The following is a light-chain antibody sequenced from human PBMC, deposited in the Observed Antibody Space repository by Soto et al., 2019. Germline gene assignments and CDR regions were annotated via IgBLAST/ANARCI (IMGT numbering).Light chain of an antibody. CDR2: GAS. CDR1: QDIGNF. Sequence: DIQMTQSPSSVSASVRDRVTITCRASQDIGNFLAWYQQTPGKAPKLLIHGASSLYRGVASRFSGGGTGTDFTLTILSLQPEDFATYYCQQTRAFPRTFGQGTKVDVK. V-gene: IGKV1-12*01. CDR3: QQTRAFPRT. J-gene: IGKJ2*01.